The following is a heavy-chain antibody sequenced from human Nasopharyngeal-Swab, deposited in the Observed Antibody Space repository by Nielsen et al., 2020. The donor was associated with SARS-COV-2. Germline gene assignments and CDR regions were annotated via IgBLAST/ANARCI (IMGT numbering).Heavy chain of an antibody. CDR3: AKGSGPPSSWYLHYYYGMDV. V-gene: IGHV3-30*18. CDR1: GFTFSSYG. Sequence: GESLKISCAASGFTFSSYGMHWVRQAPGKGLEWVAVISYDGSNKYYADSVKGRFTISRDNSKNTLYLQMNSLRAEDTAVYYCAKGSGPPSSWYLHYYYGMDVWGQGTTVTVSS. D-gene: IGHD6-13*01. CDR2: ISYDGSNK. J-gene: IGHJ6*02.